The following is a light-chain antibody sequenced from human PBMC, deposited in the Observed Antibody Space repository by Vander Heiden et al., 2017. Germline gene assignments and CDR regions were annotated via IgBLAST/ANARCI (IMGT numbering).Light chain of an antibody. V-gene: IGKV4-1*01. Sequence: DIVLTQSPDSLAVSLGERATISCKSSQSVLQTSNNKNYLAWYQQKPGHPPKLLFYWASTREAGVPDRFNDSGYGTDFTLTISSRQAEDVAIYYCQQFENNPSITFGQGTRLEIK. CDR3: QQFENNPSIT. CDR2: WAS. CDR1: QSVLQTSNNKNY. J-gene: IGKJ5*01.